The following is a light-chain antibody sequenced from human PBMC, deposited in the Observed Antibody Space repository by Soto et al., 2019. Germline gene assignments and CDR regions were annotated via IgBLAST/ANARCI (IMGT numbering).Light chain of an antibody. CDR3: QQRSNWPIT. CDR1: ESVSSK. V-gene: IGKV3-11*01. Sequence: EIVMTQSPATLAVSPGERATLSCRASESVSSKLVWYQKKPGQAPRLLIYDASNRATGIPARFSGSGSGTDFTLTISSLEPEDFAVYYCQQRSNWPITFGQGTRLEIK. CDR2: DAS. J-gene: IGKJ5*01.